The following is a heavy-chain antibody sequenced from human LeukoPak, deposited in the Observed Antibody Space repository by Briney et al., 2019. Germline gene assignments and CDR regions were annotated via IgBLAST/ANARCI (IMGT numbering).Heavy chain of an antibody. Sequence: GGSLRLSCAASGFTFSSYSMNWVRQAPGKGLEWVSSISSSSSYIHYADSVKGRFTISRDNAKNSLYLQMNSLRAEDTAVYYCARDHIVVVPAATPMDYWGQGTLVTVSS. CDR2: ISSSSSYI. CDR1: GFTFSSYS. J-gene: IGHJ4*02. V-gene: IGHV3-21*01. CDR3: ARDHIVVVPAATPMDY. D-gene: IGHD2-2*01.